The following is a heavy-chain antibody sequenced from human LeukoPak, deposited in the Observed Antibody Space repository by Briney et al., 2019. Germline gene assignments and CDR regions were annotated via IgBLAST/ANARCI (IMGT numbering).Heavy chain of an antibody. J-gene: IGHJ5*02. V-gene: IGHV4-38-2*01. CDR2: IYHSGST. Sequence: PSETLSLTCAVSGYSISSGYYWGWIRQPPGKGLEWIGSIYHSGSTNYNPSLKSRVTMSVDTSKNQFSLKLSSVTAADTAVYYCARTGLHVWGWFDPWGQGTLVTVSS. CDR3: ARTGLHVWGWFDP. CDR1: GYSISSGYY. D-gene: IGHD3-16*01.